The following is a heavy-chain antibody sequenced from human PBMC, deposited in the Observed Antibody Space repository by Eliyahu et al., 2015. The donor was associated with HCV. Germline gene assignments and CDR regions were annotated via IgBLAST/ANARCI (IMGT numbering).Heavy chain of an antibody. D-gene: IGHD4-17*01. CDR2: IYYSGST. J-gene: IGHJ3*02. V-gene: IGHV4-39*01. CDR3: ARPSGDYDAFDI. Sequence: QLQLQESGPGLVKPSETLSLTCTVSGGSXSSSSYYWGWIRQPPGKGLEWIGSIYYSGSTYYNPSLKSRVTISVDTSKNQFSLKLSSVTAADTAVYYCARPSGDYDAFDIWGQGTMVTVSS. CDR1: GGSXSSSSYY.